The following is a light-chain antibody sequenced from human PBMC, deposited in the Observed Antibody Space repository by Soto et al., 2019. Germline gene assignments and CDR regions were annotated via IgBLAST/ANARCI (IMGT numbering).Light chain of an antibody. CDR3: QQYNNWPPT. CDR1: QSVSSN. J-gene: IGKJ1*01. CDR2: GAS. V-gene: IGKV3-15*01. Sequence: EIVMTQSPATLSVSPGERATLSCRASQSVSSNLAWYQQKPGQAPRLLIYGASTRATGIPARFSGSGSGTEFTLTISSLQSEDFAVYCCQQYNNWPPTFGQGTKVDIK.